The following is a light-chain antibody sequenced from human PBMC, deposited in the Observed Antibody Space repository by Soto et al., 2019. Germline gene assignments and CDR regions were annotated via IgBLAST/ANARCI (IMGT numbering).Light chain of an antibody. J-gene: IGKJ1*01. CDR3: LQDYNYPWT. CDR1: QVIGNY. V-gene: IGKV1-27*01. Sequence: DIQMTQSPSSLSASVGDRVTITCRASQVIGNYLAWYQQKPGKVPKLLIYGAYTLQSGVPSRFSGSGSGTDFTLTISSLQPEDVAIYYCLQDYNYPWTFGQGTKVDIK. CDR2: GAY.